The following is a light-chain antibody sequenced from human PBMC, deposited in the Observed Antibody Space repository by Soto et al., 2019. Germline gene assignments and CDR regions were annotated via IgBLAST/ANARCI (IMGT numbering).Light chain of an antibody. V-gene: IGKV3-15*01. CDR1: QTVSNN. J-gene: IGKJ5*01. Sequence: EIVMTQSPVTLSVSPGERATLSCRDSQTVSNNLAWYQRKPGQAPRLLIYGASTRATGVPARFSGSGSGTEFTLTISSLQSEDSAGYSCQQYTSWPLTLGPGTRLDIK. CDR3: QQYTSWPLT. CDR2: GAS.